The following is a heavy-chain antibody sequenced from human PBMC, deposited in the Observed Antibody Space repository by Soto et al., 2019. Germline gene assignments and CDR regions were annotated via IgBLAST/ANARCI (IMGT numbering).Heavy chain of an antibody. CDR1: GFTFSTYA. CDR2: ISGSGGST. J-gene: IGHJ3*02. CDR3: AKDRDYYNDSSGLRASNI. D-gene: IGHD3-22*01. V-gene: IGHV3-23*01. Sequence: LRGSLRLSCAASGFTFSTYAMSWVRQAPWKGLEWVSAISGSGGSTYYADSVKGRFTISRDNSKNTLYLQMNSLRAEDTAVYYCAKDRDYYNDSSGLRASNIGGKGTMVTVS.